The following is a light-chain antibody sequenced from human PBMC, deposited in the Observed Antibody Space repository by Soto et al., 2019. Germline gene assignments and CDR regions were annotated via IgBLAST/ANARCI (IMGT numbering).Light chain of an antibody. CDR1: QSISSH. Sequence: DIQMTQSPRSLSASVGDRVTITCRASQSISSHLNWYQQKPGKAPKLLIYAASSLQSGVPSRFSGSGSGTDFTLTISSLQPEDFATYYCQQSYSIPVTFGRGTKVDIK. V-gene: IGKV1-39*01. J-gene: IGKJ4*01. CDR2: AAS. CDR3: QQSYSIPVT.